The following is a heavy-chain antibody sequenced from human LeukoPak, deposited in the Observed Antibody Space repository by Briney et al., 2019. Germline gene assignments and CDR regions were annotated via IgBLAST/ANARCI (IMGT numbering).Heavy chain of an antibody. D-gene: IGHD1-26*01. V-gene: IGHV3-69-1*01. J-gene: IGHJ4*02. Sequence: GGSLRLSCAASGFPFSNHAMSWVRQPPGKGLEWVSAISNGNTYYADSVKGRFTISRDNAKNSLYLQMNSLRAEDTAVYYCARDAEDGSSTDYWGQGTLVTVSS. CDR2: ISNGNT. CDR1: GFPFSNHA. CDR3: ARDAEDGSSTDY.